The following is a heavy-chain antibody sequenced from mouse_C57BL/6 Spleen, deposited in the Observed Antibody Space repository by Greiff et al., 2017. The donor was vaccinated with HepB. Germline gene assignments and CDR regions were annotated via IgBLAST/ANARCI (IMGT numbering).Heavy chain of an antibody. J-gene: IGHJ4*01. V-gene: IGHV1-4*01. CDR2: INPSSGYT. CDR3: ARRYYGNFYYAMDY. CDR1: GYTFTSYT. Sequence: VQLQQSGAELARPGASVKMSCKASGYTFTSYTMHWVKQRPGQGLEWIGYINPSSGYTKYNQKFKDKATLTADKSSSTAYMQLSSLTSEDSAVYYCARRYYGNFYYAMDYWGQGTSVTVSS. D-gene: IGHD2-1*01.